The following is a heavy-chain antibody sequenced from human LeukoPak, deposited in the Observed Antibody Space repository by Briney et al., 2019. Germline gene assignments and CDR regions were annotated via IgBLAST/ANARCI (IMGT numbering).Heavy chain of an antibody. J-gene: IGHJ4*02. Sequence: SDPLSLTCAVSGGSLSSNNWWSWVRQPPGKGLECIGEIYHSGSTNYNPSLKSRVTISVDKSKNQFSLKLSSVTAADTAVYYCARGRKFYDSSGSYSFYDYWGQGMLVTVSS. CDR1: GGSLSSNNW. CDR3: ARGRKFYDSSGSYSFYDY. CDR2: IYHSGST. V-gene: IGHV4-4*02. D-gene: IGHD3-22*01.